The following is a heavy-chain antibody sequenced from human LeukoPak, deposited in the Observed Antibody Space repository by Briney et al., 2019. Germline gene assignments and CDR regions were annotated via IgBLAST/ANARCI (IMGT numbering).Heavy chain of an antibody. V-gene: IGHV1-18*04. D-gene: IGHD1-26*01. CDR2: ISAYNGNT. Sequence: ASVKVSCKASGYSFTSYAINWVRLAPGQGLEWVGWISAYNGNTDYAQKVQGRVTMTTDASTSTAHMELVSLTSDDTAVYYCARAPLRSTCSTYNNAMDVWGQGTTVTVS. CDR1: GYSFTSYA. J-gene: IGHJ6*02. CDR3: ARAPLRSTCSTYNNAMDV.